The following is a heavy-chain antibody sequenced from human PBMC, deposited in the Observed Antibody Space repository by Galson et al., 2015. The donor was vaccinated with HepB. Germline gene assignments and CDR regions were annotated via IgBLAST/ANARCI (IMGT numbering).Heavy chain of an antibody. V-gene: IGHV1-69*13. CDR3: ARDRRITGTWSRSPRGDAFDI. CDR2: IIPIFGTA. D-gene: IGHD1-7*01. CDR1: GGTFSSYA. Sequence: SVKVSCKASGGTFSSYAISWVRQAPGQGLEWMGGIIPIFGTANYAQKFQGRVTITADESTSTAYMELSSLRSEDTAVYYCARDRRITGTWSRSPRGDAFDIWGQGTMVTVSS. J-gene: IGHJ3*02.